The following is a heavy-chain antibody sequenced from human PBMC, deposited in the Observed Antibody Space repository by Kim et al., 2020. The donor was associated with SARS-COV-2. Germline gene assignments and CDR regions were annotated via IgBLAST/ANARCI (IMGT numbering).Heavy chain of an antibody. CDR1: GASINSENW. CDR2: VSHRGS. J-gene: IGHJ4*02. CDR3: VRFTSRRFDL. Sequence: SETLSLTCAVSGASINSENWWTWVRQSPDKGLDWIGEVSHRGSNYNPSLRGRLTLSMDKSKNQISLESTSLTAADTSIYYCVRFTSRRFDLWGQGILVTVSS. V-gene: IGHV4-4*02.